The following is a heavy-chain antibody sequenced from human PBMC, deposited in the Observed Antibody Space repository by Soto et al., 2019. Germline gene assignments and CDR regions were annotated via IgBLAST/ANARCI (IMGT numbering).Heavy chain of an antibody. CDR1: GGTFSSYA. Sequence: SVKVSCKASGGTFSSYAISWVRQAPGQGLEWMGGIIPIFGTANYAQKFQGRVTITADESTSTAYMELSSLRSEDTAVYYCARGTAAAGTMDWFDPWGQGTLVTVSS. CDR3: ARGTAAAGTMDWFDP. CDR2: IIPIFGTA. V-gene: IGHV1-69*13. J-gene: IGHJ5*02. D-gene: IGHD6-13*01.